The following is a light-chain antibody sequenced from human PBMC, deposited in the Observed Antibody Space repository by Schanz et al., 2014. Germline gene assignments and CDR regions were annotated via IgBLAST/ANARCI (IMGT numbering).Light chain of an antibody. CDR1: QSISGR. V-gene: IGKV1-5*01. CDR3: QQYNSYLLT. CDR2: DAS. Sequence: DIQLTQSPSTLSASVGDRVTISCRASQSISGRLAWYQQKPGKAPSLLIYDASSLRSGVPSRFSGSGFGTEFTLTISSLQPDDFATYYCQQYNSYLLTFGGGTKVEIK. J-gene: IGKJ4*01.